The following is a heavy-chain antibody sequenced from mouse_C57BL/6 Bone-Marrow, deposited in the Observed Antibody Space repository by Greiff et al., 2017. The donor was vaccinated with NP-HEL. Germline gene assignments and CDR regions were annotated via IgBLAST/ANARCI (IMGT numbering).Heavy chain of an antibody. Sequence: VQLQQSGPELVKPGASVKISCKASGYAFSSSWMNWVKQRPGKGLEWIGRIYPGDGDTNYNGKFKGKATLTADKSSSTAYMQLSSLTSEDSAVYFCARGGSQTAQAGGFAYWGQGTLVTVSA. CDR1: GYAFSSSW. CDR3: ARGGSQTAQAGGFAY. CDR2: IYPGDGDT. D-gene: IGHD3-2*02. J-gene: IGHJ3*01. V-gene: IGHV1-82*01.